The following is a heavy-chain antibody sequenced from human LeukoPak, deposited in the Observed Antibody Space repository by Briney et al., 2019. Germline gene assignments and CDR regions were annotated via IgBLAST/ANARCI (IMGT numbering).Heavy chain of an antibody. CDR1: GYTFTGYY. D-gene: IGHD3-10*01. V-gene: IGHV1-2*02. Sequence: GASVKVSCKASGYTFTGYYMHWVRQAPGQGLEWMGWINPNSGGTNYAQKFQGRVTMTRDTSISTAYMELSRLRSDDTAVYYCARNTAPYYYGSGSYYFILGYWGQGTLVTVSS. CDR3: ARNTAPYYYGSGSYYFILGY. J-gene: IGHJ4*02. CDR2: INPNSGGT.